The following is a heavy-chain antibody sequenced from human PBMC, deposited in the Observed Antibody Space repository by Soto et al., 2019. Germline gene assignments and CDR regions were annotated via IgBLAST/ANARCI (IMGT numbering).Heavy chain of an antibody. CDR2: IYYSGST. D-gene: IGHD6-6*01. Sequence: SETLSLTCTPSGRSISSYYLSWIRQPPGKGLEWTGYIYYSGSTNYNPSLKSRVTIPVDTSKNQFSLTLSSVTAADTAVYYCARHHSSSLFSYMDVWGKGTTVTVSS. CDR3: ARHHSSSLFSYMDV. V-gene: IGHV4-59*08. CDR1: GRSISSYY. J-gene: IGHJ6*03.